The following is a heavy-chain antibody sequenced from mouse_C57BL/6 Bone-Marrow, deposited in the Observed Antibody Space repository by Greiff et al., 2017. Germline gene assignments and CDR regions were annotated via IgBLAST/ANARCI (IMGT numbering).Heavy chain of an antibody. CDR1: GYTFTTYP. CDR3: ARGGNYGGYYFDY. Sequence: HVKLKQSGAELVKPGASVKMSCKASGYTFTTYPIEWMKQNHGKSLEWIGNFHPYNDDTKYNEKFKGKATLTVEKSSSTVYLELSRLTSDDSAVYYCARGGNYGGYYFDYWGQGTTLTVSS. CDR2: FHPYNDDT. D-gene: IGHD2-1*01. J-gene: IGHJ2*01. V-gene: IGHV1-47*01.